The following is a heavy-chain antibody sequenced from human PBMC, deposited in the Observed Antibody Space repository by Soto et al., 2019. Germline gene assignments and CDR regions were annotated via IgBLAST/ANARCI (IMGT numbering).Heavy chain of an antibody. CDR2: INAANGYT. D-gene: IGHD3-10*01. V-gene: IGHV1-3*01. CDR1: GYSFTNFR. J-gene: IGHJ4*02. CDR3: ARGGGLDD. Sequence: QVQLVQSGAEVKKPGASVKVSCKASGYSFTNFRIHWVRQAPGQGLECMGWINAANGYTRYSQKFQGRVTITRDTSATTAYMDLSSLTSKDTAVYYCARGGGLDDWGQGTLITVSS.